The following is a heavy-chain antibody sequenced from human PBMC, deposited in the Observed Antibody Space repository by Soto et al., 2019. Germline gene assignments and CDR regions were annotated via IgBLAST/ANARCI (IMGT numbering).Heavy chain of an antibody. Sequence: QVQLVQSGAEVKKPGASVKVSCKASGYMFTNFGISWVRQAPGQGLEWMGWISAYNDNTNYAQKLQGRVTMTTDTSTNTAYMELRSLRSDDTAVYYCARDSSSWYYYYYGMDVWGQGTTVTVSS. CDR2: ISAYNDNT. CDR3: ARDSSSWYYYYYGMDV. J-gene: IGHJ6*02. D-gene: IGHD6-13*01. CDR1: GYMFTNFG. V-gene: IGHV1-18*01.